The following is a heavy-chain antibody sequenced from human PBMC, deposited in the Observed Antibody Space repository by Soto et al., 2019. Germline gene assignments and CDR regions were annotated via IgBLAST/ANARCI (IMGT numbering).Heavy chain of an antibody. CDR2: INPGNSNT. J-gene: IGHJ5*02. Sequence: ASVKVSCKASGYTFSTYAMHWVRQAPGQRPEWMGWINPGNSNTKYSQKFQGRFTITRDTSASTAYMELSSLRSEDTAVYYCAREYFTSTSCYSFFDPWGQGTLVTVSS. D-gene: IGHD2-2*01. V-gene: IGHV1-3*01. CDR1: GYTFSTYA. CDR3: AREYFTSTSCYSFFDP.